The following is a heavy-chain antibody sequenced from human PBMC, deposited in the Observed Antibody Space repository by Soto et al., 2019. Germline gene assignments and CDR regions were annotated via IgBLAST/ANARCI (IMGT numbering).Heavy chain of an antibody. D-gene: IGHD4-17*01. CDR3: ARGSPYGDYAPYFDY. J-gene: IGHJ4*02. CDR2: INPNSGGT. V-gene: IGHV1-2*04. Sequence: ASVKVSCKASGYTFTGYYMHWVRQAPGQGLEWMGWINPNSGGTNYAQKFQGWVTMTRDTSISTAYMELSRLRSDDTAVYYCARGSPYGDYAPYFDYWGQETLVTVSS. CDR1: GYTFTGYY.